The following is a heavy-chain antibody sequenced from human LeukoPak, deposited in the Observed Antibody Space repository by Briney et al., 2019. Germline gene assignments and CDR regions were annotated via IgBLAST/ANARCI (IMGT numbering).Heavy chain of an antibody. CDR3: ARDQWRLFDY. CDR1: GFTFSNYW. Sequence: GGSLRLSCAASGFTFSNYWMTWVRQAPRKGLEWAVNIKEDGSDKYYVDSVKDRFTISRDNAKNSLYLQMNSLRVEDTAVYFCARDQWRLFDYWGQGTLVAVSS. J-gene: IGHJ4*02. V-gene: IGHV3-7*04. D-gene: IGHD2-21*02. CDR2: IKEDGSDK.